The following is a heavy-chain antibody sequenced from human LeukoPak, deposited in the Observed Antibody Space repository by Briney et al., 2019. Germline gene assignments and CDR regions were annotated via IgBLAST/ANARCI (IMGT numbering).Heavy chain of an antibody. J-gene: IGHJ4*02. CDR1: GGXISSGGYY. CDR3: ARGGSWYGSLVY. Sequence: PSQTLSLTCTVSGGXISSGGYYWNWIRQHPGKGLEWIGYIYYSGSTYYNPSLKSRVTISIDTSKNQFSLKLSSVTAADTAVYYCARGGSWYGSLVYWGQGALVTVSS. V-gene: IGHV4-31*03. CDR2: IYYSGST. D-gene: IGHD6-13*01.